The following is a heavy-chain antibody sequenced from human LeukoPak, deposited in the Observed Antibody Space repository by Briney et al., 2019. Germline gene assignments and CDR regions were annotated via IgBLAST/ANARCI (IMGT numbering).Heavy chain of an antibody. V-gene: IGHV3-30-3*01. J-gene: IGHJ6*02. D-gene: IGHD3-3*01. CDR3: ASYDFWSGSNDLYYYYGMDV. CDR1: GFTFSSYA. CDR2: ISYDGNNK. Sequence: GGSLRLSCAASGFTFSSYAMHWVRQAPGKGLEWVAVISYDGNNKYYADSVKGRFTISRDNSKNTLYLQMNSLRAEDTAVYYCASYDFWSGSNDLYYYYGMDVWGQGTTVTVSS.